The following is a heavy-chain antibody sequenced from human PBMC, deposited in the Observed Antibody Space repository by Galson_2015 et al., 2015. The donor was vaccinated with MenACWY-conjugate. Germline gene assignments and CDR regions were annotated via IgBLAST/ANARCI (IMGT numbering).Heavy chain of an antibody. CDR3: TTHKPDSWGGLLFHFYMDV. D-gene: IGHD2-21*01. CDR1: AFTFSNAY. V-gene: IGHV3-15*01. CDR2: IKSQTDGGKI. Sequence: SLRLSYAGAAFTFSNAYMSWVRQAPGKGLELVGRIKSQTDGGKIDYAAPVKGRFTISRDDSKNTLYLQMNSLKIEDTAVYYCTTHKPDSWGGLLFHFYMDVWGKGTTVTVSS. J-gene: IGHJ6*03.